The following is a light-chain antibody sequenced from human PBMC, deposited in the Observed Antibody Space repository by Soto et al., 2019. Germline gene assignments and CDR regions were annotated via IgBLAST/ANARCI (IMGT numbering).Light chain of an antibody. Sequence: QSALTQPSSAAGSPGQSVPLSFTGTSSDIGGYDYVFWHQQYPGKAPKLMIYDVTKRPSGVPHRFSGSKSGNTASLTVSGLRDEDEADYCCSSSAGNTLLFGGGTKLTVL. CDR1: SSDIGGYDY. CDR2: DVT. J-gene: IGLJ2*01. V-gene: IGLV2-8*01. CDR3: SSSAGNTLL.